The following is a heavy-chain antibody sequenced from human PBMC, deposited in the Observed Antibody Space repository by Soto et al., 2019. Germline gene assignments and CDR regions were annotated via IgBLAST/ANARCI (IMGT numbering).Heavy chain of an antibody. J-gene: IGHJ5*01. D-gene: IGHD3-10*01. V-gene: IGHV4-30-4*01. CDR1: GGSNSRGDYY. Sequence: SETLSLTCTVSGGSNSRGDYYWSWMRQTPGKELEWLGYIYYTGTTYYNPSLKSRTTISVDTSKNQFSLKLNSVTATDTAVYYCTRGYRHGSSYKWFDSWGQGLLVTVSS. CDR2: IYYTGTT. CDR3: TRGYRHGSSYKWFDS.